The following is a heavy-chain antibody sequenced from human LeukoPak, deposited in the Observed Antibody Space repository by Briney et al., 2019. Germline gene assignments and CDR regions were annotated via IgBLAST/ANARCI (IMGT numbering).Heavy chain of an antibody. D-gene: IGHD3-3*01. CDR1: GGSINSY. CDR2: ISGSGTI. Sequence: SETLSLTCTVSGGSINSYWSWIRQPAGKGLEWIGRISGSGTITYNPALQSRLSISIDTSKNQFSLKLSSVTAADTAVYYCARRGCTRFLEWLLSSYYFDYWGQGTLVTVSS. CDR3: ARRGCTRFLEWLLSSYYFDY. V-gene: IGHV4-4*07. J-gene: IGHJ4*02.